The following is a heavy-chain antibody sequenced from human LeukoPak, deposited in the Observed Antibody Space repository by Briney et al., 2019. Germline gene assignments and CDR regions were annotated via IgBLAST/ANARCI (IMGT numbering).Heavy chain of an antibody. J-gene: IGHJ4*02. CDR1: GASISVYY. V-gene: IGHV4-59*12. CDR2: IHYSGST. CDR3: ARDGWELTDY. D-gene: IGHD1-26*01. Sequence: SETLSLTCTVSGASISVYYWSWVRQAPGEGLEWIGYIHYSGSTNYNPSLKSRVTISVDTSKNQFSLKLSSVTAADTAVYYCARDGWELTDYWGQGTLVTVSS.